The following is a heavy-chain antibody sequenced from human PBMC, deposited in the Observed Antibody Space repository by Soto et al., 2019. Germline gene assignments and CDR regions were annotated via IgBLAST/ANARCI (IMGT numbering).Heavy chain of an antibody. CDR1: GFTFSSYA. CDR2: ITGSDGTT. J-gene: IGHJ2*01. D-gene: IGHD1-1*01. Sequence: EVQVLESGGGLVQPGGSLRLSCAASGFTFSSYAMSWVRQAPEKGLEWVSAITGSDGTTYYADSVKGRFTISRDNSKSTLYLQMNSLRAEDTAVYYCAKHRVHRNPRYFDLWGRGTLVTVSS. CDR3: AKHRVHRNPRYFDL. V-gene: IGHV3-23*01.